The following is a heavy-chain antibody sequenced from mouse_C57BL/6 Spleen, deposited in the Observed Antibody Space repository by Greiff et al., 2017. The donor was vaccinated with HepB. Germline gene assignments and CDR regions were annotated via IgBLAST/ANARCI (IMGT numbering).Heavy chain of an antibody. CDR2: ISSGSSTI. CDR1: GFTFSDYG. V-gene: IGHV5-17*01. J-gene: IGHJ1*03. CDR3: ARRWLPPYWYFDV. D-gene: IGHD2-2*01. Sequence: EVQGVESGGGLVKPGGSLKLSCAASGFTFSDYGMHWVRQAPEKGLEWVAYISSGSSTIYYADTVKGRFTISRDNAKNTLFLQMTSLRAEETAMYSCARRWLPPYWYFDVWGTGTTVTVSS.